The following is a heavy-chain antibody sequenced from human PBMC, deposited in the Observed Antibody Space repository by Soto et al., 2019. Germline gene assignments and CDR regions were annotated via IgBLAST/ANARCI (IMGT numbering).Heavy chain of an antibody. CDR3: AHRRSFDCFDY. CDR2: IYWDDDK. J-gene: IGHJ4*02. CDR1: GFSLSTSGVG. Sequence: QITVKESGPTLVKPTQTLTLACTFSGFSLSTSGVGVGWIRQPPGKALEWLALIYWDDDKRYSPSLKSRLTIPKDTSKNQVVLTMTNMDPVDTATYYGAHRRSFDCFDYWGQGTLVTVSS. D-gene: IGHD3-9*01. V-gene: IGHV2-5*02.